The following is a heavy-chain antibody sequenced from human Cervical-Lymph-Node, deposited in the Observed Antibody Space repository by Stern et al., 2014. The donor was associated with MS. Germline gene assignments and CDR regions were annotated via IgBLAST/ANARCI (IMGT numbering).Heavy chain of an antibody. V-gene: IGHV3-74*01. D-gene: IGHD6-6*01. CDR3: ARDVAGRSSY. Sequence: VQLVESGGGLVKPGGSLTLSCAASGFTFTRFWMHWVRQVPGKGLVWVSRINEDGMITNYADPVKGRFTISRDNAKNTLYLQMSSLRAEDTAVYYCARDVAGRSSYWGQGTLVTVSS. CDR1: GFTFTRFW. J-gene: IGHJ4*02. CDR2: INEDGMIT.